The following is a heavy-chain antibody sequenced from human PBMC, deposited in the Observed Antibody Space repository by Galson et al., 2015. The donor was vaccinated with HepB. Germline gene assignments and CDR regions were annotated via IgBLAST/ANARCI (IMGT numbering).Heavy chain of an antibody. Sequence: CAISGDSVSSNNAAWNWIRQSPSRGLEWLGRTYYTSKWKNDYAESVKSRISIKADTSKNPFSLELNSVTPDDTAVYFCARDKYYHSSDHYFDYWGQGTLVTVSS. CDR1: GDSVSSNNAA. CDR3: ARDKYYHSSDHYFDY. J-gene: IGHJ4*02. D-gene: IGHD3-22*01. V-gene: IGHV6-1*01. CDR2: TYYTSKWKN.